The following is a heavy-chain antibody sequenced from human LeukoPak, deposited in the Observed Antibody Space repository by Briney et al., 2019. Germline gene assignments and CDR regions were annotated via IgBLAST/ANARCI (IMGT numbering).Heavy chain of an antibody. Sequence: GVSLRLSCAASGFTFSIYYMSWVRQAPGKGLEWVANIKQDGSEKYYVDSVKGRFTISRDNAKNSVFLQMNSLRAEDTAVYYCARVYGDYVGYWGQGTLVTVSS. CDR1: GFTFSIYY. CDR2: IKQDGSEK. V-gene: IGHV3-7*01. CDR3: ARVYGDYVGY. J-gene: IGHJ4*02. D-gene: IGHD4-17*01.